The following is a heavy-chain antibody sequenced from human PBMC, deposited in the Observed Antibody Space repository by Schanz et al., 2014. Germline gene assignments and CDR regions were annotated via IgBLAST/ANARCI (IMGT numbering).Heavy chain of an antibody. Sequence: VQLVESGGGVVQPGRSLRLSCAASGFTFSSYSMNWVRQAPGKGLEWVSIISGSGGNTYYADAVRGRFTISRDNSKNTLYLQMNSLRAEDTAVYYCAKSQGSSFDSWGQGTLVTVSS. CDR1: GFTFSSYS. V-gene: IGHV3-23*04. CDR2: ISGSGGNT. D-gene: IGHD6-13*01. J-gene: IGHJ4*02. CDR3: AKSQGSSFDS.